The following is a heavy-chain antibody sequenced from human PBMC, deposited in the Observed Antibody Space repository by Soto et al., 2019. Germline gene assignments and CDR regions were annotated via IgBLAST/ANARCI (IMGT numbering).Heavy chain of an antibody. CDR3: ARSLNYGSRSYYLLLIDP. D-gene: IGHD3-10*01. CDR2: INPNSGGT. J-gene: IGHJ5*02. V-gene: IGHV1-2*02. Sequence: QVQLVQSGAEVKKPGASVKVSCKASGYTFTGYYMHWVRQAPGQGPEGMGWINPNSGGTKYAQKFQGRVTMTRDTAISTAYMELRRLGSDDTAVYYCARSLNYGSRSYYLLLIDPWGQGTLVTVSS. CDR1: GYTFTGYY.